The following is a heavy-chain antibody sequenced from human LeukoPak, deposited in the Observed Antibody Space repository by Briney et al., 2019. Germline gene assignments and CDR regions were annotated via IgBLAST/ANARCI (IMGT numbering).Heavy chain of an antibody. CDR1: GGSFSGYY. CDR3: ARHEGYYYGSGSRYFDY. Sequence: PSETLSLTCAVYGGSFSGYYWSWIRQPPGKGLEWIGEINHSGSTNYNPSLKSRVTISVDTSKNQFSLKLSSVTAADTAVYYCARHEGYYYGSGSRYFDYWGQGTLVTVSS. V-gene: IGHV4-34*01. CDR2: INHSGST. J-gene: IGHJ4*02. D-gene: IGHD3-10*01.